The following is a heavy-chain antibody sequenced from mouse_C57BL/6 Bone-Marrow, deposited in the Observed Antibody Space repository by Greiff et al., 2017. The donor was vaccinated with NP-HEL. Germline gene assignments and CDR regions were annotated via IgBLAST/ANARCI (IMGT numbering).Heavy chain of an antibody. V-gene: IGHV14-4*01. Sequence: EVKLQESGAELVRPGASVKLSCTASGFNIKDDYMHWVKQRPEQGLEWIGWIDPENGDTEYASKFQGKATITADTSSNTAYLQLSSLTSEDTAVYYCTLDSSGPYAMDYWGQGTSVTVSS. CDR2: IDPENGDT. D-gene: IGHD3-2*02. CDR3: TLDSSGPYAMDY. J-gene: IGHJ4*01. CDR1: GFNIKDDY.